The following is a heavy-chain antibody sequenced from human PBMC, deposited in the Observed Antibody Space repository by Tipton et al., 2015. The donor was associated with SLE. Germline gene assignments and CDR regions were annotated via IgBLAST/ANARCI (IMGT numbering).Heavy chain of an antibody. V-gene: IGHV4-34*01. J-gene: IGHJ6*03. Sequence: LRLSCAVYGGSLSDYYWSWIRQPPGKGLEWIGEINENGRATYNPSLKSRVTISVGTSRNQLSLNLRSVTAADTAVYYCARAPGLDRDYSYYYYMDVWGKGTTVTVSS. D-gene: IGHD3/OR15-3a*01. CDR2: INENGRA. CDR1: GGSLSDYY. CDR3: ARAPGLDRDYSYYYYMDV.